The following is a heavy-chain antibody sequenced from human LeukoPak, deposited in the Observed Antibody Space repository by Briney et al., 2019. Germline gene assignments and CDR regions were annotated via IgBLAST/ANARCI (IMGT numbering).Heavy chain of an antibody. Sequence: GSLRLSCAASGFGFSNYWMNWVRQAPGKGLEWVANIKQDGSETYYVDSVKGRFTIYRDNAKNLLYLQMNSLRAEDTALYYCCSTNSFSYWGQGTLVTVSS. CDR3: CSTNSFSY. D-gene: IGHD2-2*01. CDR1: GFGFSNYW. CDR2: IKQDGSET. V-gene: IGHV3-7*01. J-gene: IGHJ4*02.